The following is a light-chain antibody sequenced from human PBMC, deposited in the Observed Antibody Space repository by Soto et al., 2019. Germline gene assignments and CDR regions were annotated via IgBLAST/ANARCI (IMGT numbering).Light chain of an antibody. V-gene: IGLV2-23*02. Sequence: QSALTQPASVSGSPGQSITISCSGTSSDVGSYNLVSWYQQHPGKAPKLMIYEVSKRPSGVSNRFSGSKSGNTASLTISGLQDEDEADYYCCSSAGSSTLVFGTGTKVTVL. CDR1: SSDVGSYNL. CDR2: EVS. CDR3: CSSAGSSTLV. J-gene: IGLJ1*01.